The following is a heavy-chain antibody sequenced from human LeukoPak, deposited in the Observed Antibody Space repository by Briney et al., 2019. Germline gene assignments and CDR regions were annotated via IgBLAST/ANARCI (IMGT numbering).Heavy chain of an antibody. D-gene: IGHD3-10*01. J-gene: IGHJ4*02. V-gene: IGHV3-7*01. CDR2: IKQDGSEK. Sequence: GGSPRLSSAAPGFTISSYLMTRVPQAPGKGLGWVANIKQDGSEKYYVDSVKGRFTISRDNAKNSLYLQMNSLRAEDTAVYYCARTWFKTSFDYWGQGILVTVSS. CDR3: ARTWFKTSFDY. CDR1: GFTISSYL.